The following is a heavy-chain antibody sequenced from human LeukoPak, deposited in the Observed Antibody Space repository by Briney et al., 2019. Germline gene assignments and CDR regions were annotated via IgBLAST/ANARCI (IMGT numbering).Heavy chain of an antibody. CDR2: INHSGST. J-gene: IGHJ2*01. CDR3: ARGQDYDYVWGSYRWYFDL. Sequence: PSETLSLTCAVYGGSFSGYYLSWIRQPPGKGLEWIGEINHSGSTNYNPSLKSRVTISVDTSKNQFSLKLSSVTAADTAVYYCARGQDYDYVWGSYRWYFDLWGRGTPVTVSS. D-gene: IGHD3-16*02. CDR1: GGSFSGYY. V-gene: IGHV4-34*01.